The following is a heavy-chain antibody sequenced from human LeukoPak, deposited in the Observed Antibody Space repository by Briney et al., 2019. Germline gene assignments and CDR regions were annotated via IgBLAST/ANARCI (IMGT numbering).Heavy chain of an antibody. Sequence: GGSLRLSCAASGFTFDDYGMSWVRHAAGKGLEWVSGINWNGGSTGYADSVKGRFTISRDNAKNSLYLQMNSLRAEDTALYYCARAVGMIVVENYYYYLDVCGKGTTVTVSS. D-gene: IGHD3-22*01. V-gene: IGHV3-20*04. CDR2: INWNGGST. J-gene: IGHJ6*03. CDR3: ARAVGMIVVENYYYYLDV. CDR1: GFTFDDYG.